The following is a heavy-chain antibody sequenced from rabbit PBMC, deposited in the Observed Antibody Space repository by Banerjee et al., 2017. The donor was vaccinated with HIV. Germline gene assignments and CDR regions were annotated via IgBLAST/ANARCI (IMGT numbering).Heavy chain of an antibody. CDR2: INTSSGNA. CDR3: ARGNSYHDSGERKYFNL. D-gene: IGHD2-1*01. CDR1: GFSFSNRCV. J-gene: IGHJ4*01. V-gene: IGHV1S45*01. Sequence: QEQLVESGGGLVKPGGSLTLTCTASGFSFSNRCVMCWVRQTPGKGLEWIACINTSSGNAVYANWAKGRFTISKTSWTTVTLQMTSLTAADTATYFCARGNSYHDSGERKYFNLWGPGTLVTVS.